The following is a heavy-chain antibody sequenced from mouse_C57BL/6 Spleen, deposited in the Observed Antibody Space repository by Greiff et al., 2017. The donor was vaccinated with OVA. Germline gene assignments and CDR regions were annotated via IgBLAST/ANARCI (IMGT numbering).Heavy chain of an antibody. CDR2: IWSDGST. J-gene: IGHJ4*01. Sequence: VQLKESGPGLVAPSQSLSITCTVSGFSLTSYGVHWVRQPPGKGLEWLVVIWSDGSTTYNSALKSRLSISKDNSKSQVFLKMNSLQTDDTAMYYCARHDYGSFYAMDYWGQGTSVTVSS. CDR1: GFSLTSYG. CDR3: ARHDYGSFYAMDY. V-gene: IGHV2-6-1*01. D-gene: IGHD1-1*01.